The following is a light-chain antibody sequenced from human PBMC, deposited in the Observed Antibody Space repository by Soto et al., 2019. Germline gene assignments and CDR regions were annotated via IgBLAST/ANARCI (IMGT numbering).Light chain of an antibody. CDR3: QQFNNYFT. Sequence: ASRMTQAPSSLSESTGDRVTITCRARQGMSSYLAWYQQKPGKAPKLLIYSASTFQSGVPSRFSGSGSGTDFTLTIRSLQPEDFATYYCQQFNNYFTFGQRTRLEI. CDR2: SAS. CDR1: QGMSSY. V-gene: IGKV1-8*01. J-gene: IGKJ5*01.